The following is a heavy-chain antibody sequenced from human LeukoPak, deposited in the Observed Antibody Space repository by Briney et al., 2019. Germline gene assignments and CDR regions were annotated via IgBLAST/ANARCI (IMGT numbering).Heavy chain of an antibody. CDR3: AREGGGYCSSTSCYGWY. V-gene: IGHV3-48*01. CDR2: ISSSSSTI. CDR1: GFTFSSYS. D-gene: IGHD2-2*01. Sequence: PGGSLRLSCAASGFTFSSYSMNWVRQAPGKGLEWVSYISSSSSTIYYADSVKGRFTISRDNAKNSLYLQMNSLRAEDTAVYYCAREGGGYCSSTSCYGWYCGQGTLVTVSS. J-gene: IGHJ4*02.